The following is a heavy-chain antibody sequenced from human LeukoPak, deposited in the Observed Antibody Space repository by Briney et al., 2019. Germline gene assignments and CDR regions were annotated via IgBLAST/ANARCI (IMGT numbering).Heavy chain of an antibody. J-gene: IGHJ3*02. CDR1: GFTFNTYS. V-gene: IGHV3-21*01. Sequence: GGSLRLSCAASGFTFNTYSMNWVRQAPGKGLEWVSSISSSSSYIYYADSVKGRFTISRDNAKNSLYLQMNSLRAEDTAVYYCARDLGRSGYYTIAAFDIWGQGTMVTVSS. CDR2: ISSSSSYI. CDR3: ARDLGRSGYYTIAAFDI. D-gene: IGHD3-22*01.